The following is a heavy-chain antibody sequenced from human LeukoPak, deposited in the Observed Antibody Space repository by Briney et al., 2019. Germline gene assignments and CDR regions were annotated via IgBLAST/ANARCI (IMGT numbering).Heavy chain of an antibody. J-gene: IGHJ4*02. CDR1: GVSSSSHY. V-gene: IGHV4-59*11. CDR2: VHYSGGT. Sequence: SETLSLTCTVSGVSSSSHYWTWIRQPPGKGLEWIGCVHYSGGTRYNPSLNSRVTISLDTSKNQFSLRLSSVTAADTAVYYCASVDRGWFAVGEYWGQGTLVTVSS. CDR3: ASVDRGWFAVGEY. D-gene: IGHD3-10*01.